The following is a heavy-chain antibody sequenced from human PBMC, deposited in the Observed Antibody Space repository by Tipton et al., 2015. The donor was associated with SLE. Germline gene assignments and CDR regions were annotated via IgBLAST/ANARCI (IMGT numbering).Heavy chain of an antibody. D-gene: IGHD4-17*01. CDR2: IYDSGST. J-gene: IGHJ4*02. CDR1: GDSISGHY. CDR3: ARHAGDYAYFDF. Sequence: TLSLTCTVSGDSISGHYRSWIRQPPGKGLEWIGYIYDSGSTSYNPSLKSRVTISEDTSKQQFSLKLSSLTAADTAVYYCARHAGDYAYFDFWGQGALVAVSS. V-gene: IGHV4-59*08.